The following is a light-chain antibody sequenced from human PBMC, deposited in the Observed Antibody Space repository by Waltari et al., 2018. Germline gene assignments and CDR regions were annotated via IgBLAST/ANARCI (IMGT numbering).Light chain of an antibody. V-gene: IGKV3-20*01. Sequence: EIVLTQSPGTLSLSPGERATLPCRASQSVTSTSLTWYQQKLGQAPRLLIYGTSSRATGIPDRFSGSGSGTDFTLTISRLEPEDFAVYYCQQYDGEVLTFGGGTKVEI. J-gene: IGKJ4*01. CDR2: GTS. CDR3: QQYDGEVLT. CDR1: QSVTSTS.